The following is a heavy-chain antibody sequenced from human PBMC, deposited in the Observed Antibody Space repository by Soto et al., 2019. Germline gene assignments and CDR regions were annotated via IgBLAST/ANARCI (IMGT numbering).Heavy chain of an antibody. CDR3: SRDSWFDS. J-gene: IGHJ5*01. CDR1: RFAFSGYV. Sequence: XXSLRLSCAASRFAFSGYVMNWVRQAPGKGMARXSSMSXNGSYIYYEDXXKGRFDIXXDNAKSLLYLQMHRLRAEDTALYYCSRDSWFDSWGQGTPVTAS. CDR2: MSXNGSYI. V-gene: IGHV3-21*01.